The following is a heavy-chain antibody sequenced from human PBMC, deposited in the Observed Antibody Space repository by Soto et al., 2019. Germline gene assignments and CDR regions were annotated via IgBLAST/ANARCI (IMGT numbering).Heavy chain of an antibody. Sequence: PSETLSLTCTVSGGSISSGDYYWSWIRQPPGKGLEWIGYIYYSGSTYYNPSLKSRVTISVDTSKNQFSLKLSSVTAADTAVYYCARVVSAGRLYYFDYWGQGTPVTVSS. V-gene: IGHV4-30-4*01. J-gene: IGHJ4*03. CDR2: IYYSGST. CDR1: GGSISSGDYY. D-gene: IGHD3-16*02. CDR3: ARVVSAGRLYYFDY.